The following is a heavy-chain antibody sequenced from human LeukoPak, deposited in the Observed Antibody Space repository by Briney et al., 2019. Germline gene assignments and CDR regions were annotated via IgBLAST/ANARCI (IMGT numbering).Heavy chain of an antibody. D-gene: IGHD1-1*01. CDR3: ARSRVGTTSGHYYYMDV. Sequence: SETLSLTCAVYGGSFTDYYWTWIRQPPGKGLEWIGEINHSGSTNYSPSLNSRVTISVDTSKNQFSLKMTSVTAADTAIYYFARSRVGTTSGHYYYMDVWGKGTTVIVSS. CDR1: GGSFTDYY. J-gene: IGHJ6*03. CDR2: INHSGST. V-gene: IGHV4-34*01.